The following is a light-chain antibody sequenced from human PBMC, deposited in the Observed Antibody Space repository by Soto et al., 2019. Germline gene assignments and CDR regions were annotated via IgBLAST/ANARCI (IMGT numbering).Light chain of an antibody. CDR3: QQYDNLPLT. CDR2: DAS. Sequence: DIQMTQSPSSLSASVGDRVTITCQASQDISNYLNWYRQKPGKAPKLLIYDASNLETGVPSRFSGSGSGTDFTFTISSLQPEDIATYYCQQYDNLPLTFGGGTKWRSN. CDR1: QDISNY. J-gene: IGKJ4*01. V-gene: IGKV1-33*01.